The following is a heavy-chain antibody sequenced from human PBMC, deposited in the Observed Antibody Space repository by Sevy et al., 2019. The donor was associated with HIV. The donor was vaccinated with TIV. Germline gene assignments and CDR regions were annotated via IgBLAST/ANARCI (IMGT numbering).Heavy chain of an antibody. CDR3: ARGYYYSFDI. CDR2: ISTYNGNT. Sequence: ASVKVSCKTSGYTFTSFGISWVRQAPGQGLEWMGWISTYNGNTNYAQKLQGRVTMTTDTSTNTAYMELRGLGSDDTAVYYCARGYYYSFDIWGQGTMVTVSS. J-gene: IGHJ3*02. CDR1: GYTFTSFG. V-gene: IGHV1-18*01. D-gene: IGHD3-22*01.